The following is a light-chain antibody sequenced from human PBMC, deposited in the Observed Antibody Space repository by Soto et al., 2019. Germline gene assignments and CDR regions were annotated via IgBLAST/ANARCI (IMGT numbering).Light chain of an antibody. J-gene: IGKJ1*01. CDR2: GAS. CDR1: QSIRSNY. V-gene: IGKV3-20*01. Sequence: EIVLTQAPGTLSLSPGERATLSCRASQSIRSNYLAWYQQKPGQAPRLLIYGASNRATGIPDRFSGSGSGTDFTLTISRLEPEDFAVYYCQQYGRSGTFGQGTKVDIK. CDR3: QQYGRSGT.